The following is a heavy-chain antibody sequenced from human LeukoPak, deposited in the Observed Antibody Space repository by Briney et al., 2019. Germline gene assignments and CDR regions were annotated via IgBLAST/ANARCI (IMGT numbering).Heavy chain of an antibody. CDR1: GYTFTSYD. J-gene: IGHJ6*02. Sequence: ASVKVSCKASGYTFTSYDINWVRQATGQGLEWMGWMNPNSGNTGYAQKFQGRVAMTRNTSISTAYMELSSLRSEDTAVYYCASSSKYQLLYYYYYYGMDVWGQGTTATASS. D-gene: IGHD2-2*01. CDR2: MNPNSGNT. V-gene: IGHV1-8*01. CDR3: ASSSKYQLLYYYYYYGMDV.